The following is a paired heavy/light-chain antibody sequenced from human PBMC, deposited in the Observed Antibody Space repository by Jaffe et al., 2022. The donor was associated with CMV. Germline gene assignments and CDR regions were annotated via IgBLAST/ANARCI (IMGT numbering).Light chain of an antibody. CDR2: DVS. V-gene: IGLV2-14*03. CDR1: NSDIGAFDY. J-gene: IGLJ2*01. CDR3: SSYTTNTALV. Sequence: QSALTQPASVSGSPGQSITISCTGTNSDIGAFDYVSWYQQHPGKVPKVIIYDVSNRPSGVSDRFSGSKSGNTASLTISGLQAEDESDYYCSSYTTNTALVFGGGTKLTVL.
Heavy chain of an antibody. CDR2: ISGPGGP. D-gene: IGHD3-3*01. V-gene: IGHV3-23*01. CDR3: AQGGVFGVVTQY. CDR1: GFTFSNYG. Sequence: EVHLLESGGTLVQPGGSLKLSCAASGFTFSNYGMTWIRQAPGKGLEWVAAISGPGGPYYADSMKGRFIISRDNSKDTLYLELTSLRVEDTARYYCAQGGVFGVVTQYWGQGTVVTVSS. J-gene: IGHJ4*02.